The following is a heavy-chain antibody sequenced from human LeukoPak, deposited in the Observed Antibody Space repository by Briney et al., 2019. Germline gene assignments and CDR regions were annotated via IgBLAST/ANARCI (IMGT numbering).Heavy chain of an antibody. D-gene: IGHD2-15*01. CDR1: GFTFSSYA. V-gene: IGHV3-64*01. CDR2: ISSNGGST. CDR3: ARDGGVYYYYYYMDV. Sequence: SGGSLRLSCAASGFTFSSYAMHWVRQAPGKGLEYVSAISSNGGSTYYANSVKGRCTISRDNSKNTLYLQMGSLRAEDMAVYYCARDGGVYYYYYYMDVWGKGTTVTVSS. J-gene: IGHJ6*03.